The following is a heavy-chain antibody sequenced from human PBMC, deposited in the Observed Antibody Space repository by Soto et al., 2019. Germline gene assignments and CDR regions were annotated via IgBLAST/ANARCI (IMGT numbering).Heavy chain of an antibody. V-gene: IGHV1-18*01. CDR2: ISPYTGNT. D-gene: IGHD3-16*01. J-gene: IGHJ6*02. CDR3: VMVDNYVTPTTQDV. Sequence: QVQLVQSGDEVKKPGASVKVSCKASGYIFVNYGIAWVRQAPGQGLEWMGWISPYTGNTHSATQVQGRLTMTTDTSTMTAFMDLVSLTFDHTDVYDGVMVDNYVTPTTQDVWGQGTTVTVSS. CDR1: GYIFVNYG.